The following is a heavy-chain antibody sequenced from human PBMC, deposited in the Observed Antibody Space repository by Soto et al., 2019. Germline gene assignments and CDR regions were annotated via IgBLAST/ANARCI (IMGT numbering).Heavy chain of an antibody. CDR3: AKSLSTAVNYGLDV. CDR1: GFTFSDNA. Sequence: GGSLRLSCGASGFTFSDNAMTWVRQAPGKGLEWVSSISVDGDSTYYADSVKGRFAVSRDNSKNTLFLHMNSLGAEDTAVYYCAKSLSTAVNYGLDVWGQGTSVTVSS. V-gene: IGHV3-23*01. J-gene: IGHJ6*02. CDR2: ISVDGDST. D-gene: IGHD2-2*01.